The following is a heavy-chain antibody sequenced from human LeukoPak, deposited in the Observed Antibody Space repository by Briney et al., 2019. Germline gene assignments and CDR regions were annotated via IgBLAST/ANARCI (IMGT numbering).Heavy chain of an antibody. V-gene: IGHV1-69*06. D-gene: IGHD5-18*01. CDR2: IIPIFGTA. CDR3: ARQARIQLWLPIFDY. CDR1: GGTFSSYA. Sequence: VASVTVSCTASGGTFSSYAISWVRQAPGQGLEWMGGIIPIFGTANYAQKFQGRVTITADKSTSTAYMELSSLRSEDTAVYYCARQARIQLWLPIFDYWGQGTLVTVSS. J-gene: IGHJ4*02.